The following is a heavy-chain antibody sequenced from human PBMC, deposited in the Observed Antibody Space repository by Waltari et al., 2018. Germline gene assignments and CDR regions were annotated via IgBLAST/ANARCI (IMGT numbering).Heavy chain of an antibody. CDR3: ARGYGGNFDY. CDR1: GYSISSGYY. Sequence: QVQLQESGPGLVKPSETLSLTCAVSGYSISSGYYWGWIRQPPGKGLEWIGSIYHSGSTYYNPSRKSRVTISVDTSKNQFSLKLSSVTAADTAVYYCARGYGGNFDYWGQGTLVTVSS. V-gene: IGHV4-38-2*01. D-gene: IGHD2-15*01. CDR2: IYHSGST. J-gene: IGHJ4*02.